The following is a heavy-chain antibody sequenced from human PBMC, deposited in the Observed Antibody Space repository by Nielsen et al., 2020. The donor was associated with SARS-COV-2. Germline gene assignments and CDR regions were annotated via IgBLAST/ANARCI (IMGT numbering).Heavy chain of an antibody. V-gene: IGHV3-21*01. Sequence: GESLKISCGASGITFTSYAMSWVRQAPGKGLEWVSSISSSSSYIYYADSVKGRFTISRDNAKNSLYLQMNSLRAEDTAVYYCASGYSSGWYVGDYWGQGTLVTVSS. D-gene: IGHD6-19*01. CDR1: GITFTSYA. CDR2: ISSSSSYI. J-gene: IGHJ4*02. CDR3: ASGYSSGWYVGDY.